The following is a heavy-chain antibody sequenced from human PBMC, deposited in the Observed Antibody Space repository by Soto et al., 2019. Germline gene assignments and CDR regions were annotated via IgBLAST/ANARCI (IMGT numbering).Heavy chain of an antibody. CDR2: IWYDGSNK. CDR1: GFTFSSYG. CDR3: ARGRQSCWYVGYFDY. J-gene: IGHJ4*02. V-gene: IGHV3-33*01. Sequence: GGSLRLSCAASGFTFSSYGMHWVRQAPGKGLEWVAVIWYDGSNKYYADSVKGRFTISRDNSKNTLYLQMNSLRAEDTAVYYYARGRQSCWYVGYFDYWGQGTLVTVSS. D-gene: IGHD6-19*01.